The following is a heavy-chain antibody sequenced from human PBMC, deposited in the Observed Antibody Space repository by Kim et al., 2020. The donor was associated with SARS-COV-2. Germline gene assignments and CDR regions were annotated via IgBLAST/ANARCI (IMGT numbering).Heavy chain of an antibody. J-gene: IGHJ6*02. D-gene: IGHD6-13*01. V-gene: IGHV6-1*01. CDR3: AREYSSSWYRGGYYYGMDV. CDR1: GDSVSSNSAA. CDR2: TYYRSKWYN. Sequence: SQTLSLTCAISGDSVSSNSAAWNWIRQSPSRGLEWLGRTYYRSKWYNDYAVSVKSRITINPDTSKNQFSLQLNSVTPEDTAVYYCAREYSSSWYRGGYYYGMDVWGQGTTVTVSS.